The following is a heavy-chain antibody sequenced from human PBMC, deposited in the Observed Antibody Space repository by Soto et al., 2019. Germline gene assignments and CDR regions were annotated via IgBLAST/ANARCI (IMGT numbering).Heavy chain of an antibody. CDR3: ARYSVGWYEY. V-gene: IGHV3-21*06. J-gene: IGHJ5*01. Sequence: GGSLRLSCEASGFRFSYYTMSWVRQAPGRGLQWVSSISSGGSFIHVAESLKGRLTVSRDNAKNSVFLELSSLRAEDTAVYYCARYSVGWYEYWGQGTLVTVSS. D-gene: IGHD1-26*01. CDR1: GFRFSYYT. CDR2: ISSGGSFI.